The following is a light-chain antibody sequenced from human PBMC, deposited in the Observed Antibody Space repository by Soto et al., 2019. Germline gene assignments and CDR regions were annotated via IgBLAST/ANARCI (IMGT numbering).Light chain of an antibody. CDR1: QSVSSSY. CDR3: QQYAGSPYT. J-gene: IGKJ2*01. CDR2: DAS. Sequence: EIVLTQSPGTLSLSPGERATLSCRASQSVSSSYLAWYQQKPGQAPRLLIYDASYRTTGIPDWFSGSGSGTDFTLTISRLEPEDFAVYYCQQYAGSPYTFGQGTRLEIK. V-gene: IGKV3-20*01.